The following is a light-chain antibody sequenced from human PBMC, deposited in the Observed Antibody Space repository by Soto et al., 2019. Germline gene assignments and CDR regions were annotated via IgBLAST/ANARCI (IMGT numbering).Light chain of an antibody. CDR3: QQYSSWPLT. Sequence: EIVMTQSPATLSVSPGERATLSCRATQSVSTKLAWYQQKPGQAPRLLIYGASTGATGIPARFSGSGSVTAFTLIISSLQSEDFAVYYCQQYSSWPLTFGGGTKVEIK. CDR1: QSVSTK. V-gene: IGKV3-15*01. CDR2: GAS. J-gene: IGKJ4*01.